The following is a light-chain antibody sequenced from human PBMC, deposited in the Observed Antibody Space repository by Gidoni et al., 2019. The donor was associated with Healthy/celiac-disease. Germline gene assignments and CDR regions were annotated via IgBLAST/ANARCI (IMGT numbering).Light chain of an antibody. J-gene: IGKJ1*01. CDR1: QSISSY. V-gene: IGKV1-39*01. CDR2: AAS. Sequence: DMQMTQYPSSLSASLVDRVPITCRARQSISSYLNWYQQKPGKAPKLLIYAASSLKSGVPSRFSGSGSGTDFTLTISSLQPEDFATYYCQQSYSTPVTFGQGTKVEIK. CDR3: QQSYSTPVT.